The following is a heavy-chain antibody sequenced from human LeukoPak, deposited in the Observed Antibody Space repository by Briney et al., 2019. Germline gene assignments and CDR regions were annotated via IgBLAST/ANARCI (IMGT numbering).Heavy chain of an antibody. V-gene: IGHV4-31*03. J-gene: IGHJ2*01. CDR2: SYYTGST. Sequence: PSETLSLTCSVSGVSISSGGYHWTWIRQQPGKGLEWLGYSYYTGSTYYNSSLKSRLTISIDTSKNDFSLKLSSVTAADTAIYYCARVRGYCSGGSCSPRYFDLWGRGTLVTVSS. D-gene: IGHD2-15*01. CDR3: ARVRGYCSGGSCSPRYFDL. CDR1: GVSISSGGYH.